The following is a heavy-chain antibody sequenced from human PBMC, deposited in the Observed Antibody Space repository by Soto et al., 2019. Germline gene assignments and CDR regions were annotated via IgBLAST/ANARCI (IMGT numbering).Heavy chain of an antibody. CDR2: ISSSGSTI. V-gene: IGHV3-48*03. Sequence: SGSLRLSCAASGVTFSSYEMNWVRQAPGQGLECVSYISSSGSTIYYADSVKGRFTISRDNAKNSLYLQMNSLRAEDTAVYYCARGAAVTWYYYYGMDVWGQGTTLTVSS. D-gene: IGHD4-17*01. J-gene: IGHJ6*02. CDR3: ARGAAVTWYYYYGMDV. CDR1: GVTFSSYE.